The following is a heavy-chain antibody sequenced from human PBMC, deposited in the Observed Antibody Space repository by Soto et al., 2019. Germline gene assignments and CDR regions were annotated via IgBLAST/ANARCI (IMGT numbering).Heavy chain of an antibody. CDR2: MSGYNNNK. CDR1: GYTFTCYD. CDR3: ARVGAIAPAEGEY. Sequence: ASVKVSCKASGYTFTCYDINWVRQATGQGLEWMGWMSGYNNNKNYAQKYQARVTMTTDTSTRTAYMELRSLRSDDTAVYYCARVGAIAPAEGEYWGQGTLVTVSS. J-gene: IGHJ4*02. D-gene: IGHD6-13*01. V-gene: IGHV1-18*01.